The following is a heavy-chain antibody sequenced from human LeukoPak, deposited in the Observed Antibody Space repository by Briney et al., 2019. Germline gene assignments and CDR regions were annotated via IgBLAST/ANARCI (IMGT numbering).Heavy chain of an antibody. J-gene: IGHJ4*02. Sequence: GGSLRLSCAASGFTFSSYSMNWVRQAPGKGLEWVSSISSSSSYIYYADSVKGRFTISRDNAKNSLYLQMNSLRAEDTAVYYCARVAAVDVYYFDYWGQGTLVTVSS. CDR2: ISSSSSYI. CDR1: GFTFSSYS. V-gene: IGHV3-21*01. D-gene: IGHD6-19*01. CDR3: ARVAAVDVYYFDY.